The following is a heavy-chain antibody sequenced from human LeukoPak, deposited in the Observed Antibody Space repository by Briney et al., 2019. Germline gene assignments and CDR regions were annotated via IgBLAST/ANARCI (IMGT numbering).Heavy chain of an antibody. CDR1: RFSFSSYE. CDR2: SSSSGGTR. J-gene: IGHJ4*02. D-gene: IGHD1-20*01. V-gene: IGHV3-48*03. Sequence: PGGSLRLSCAASRFSFSSYEMNWVRQAPGKGLEWVSYSSSSGGTRYYADSVKGRFTISRDNAKNALYLQMNNLRADDTAVYFCVKETSLTGAGDCWGQGILVTVSS. CDR3: VKETSLTGAGDC.